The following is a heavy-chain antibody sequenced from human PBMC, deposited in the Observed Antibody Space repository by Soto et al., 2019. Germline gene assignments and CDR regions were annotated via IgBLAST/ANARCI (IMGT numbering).Heavy chain of an antibody. CDR2: IYPGDSDT. Sequence: EVQLVQSGAEAEKPGESLKITCKGSGYSFTSKWIGWVRQMPGKGLEWMGTIYPGDSDTRYSPSFQGQVTISADKSINTAYLEWSSLKASDTAMYYCARRGGSYEYFDSWGQGTLVTVSS. J-gene: IGHJ4*02. CDR1: GYSFTSKW. D-gene: IGHD1-26*01. V-gene: IGHV5-51*03. CDR3: ARRGGSYEYFDS.